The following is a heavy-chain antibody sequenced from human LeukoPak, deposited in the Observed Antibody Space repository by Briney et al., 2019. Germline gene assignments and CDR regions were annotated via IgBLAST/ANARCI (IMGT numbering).Heavy chain of an antibody. CDR2: IYYSGST. J-gene: IGHJ4*02. CDR3: ARPPGLRYSGSYIDY. CDR1: GGSISSYY. Sequence: PSETLSLTCTVSGGSISSYYWSWIRQPPGKGLEWIGYIYYSGSTNYNPSLKSRVTISVDTSKNQFSLKLSSVTAADTAVYYCARPPGLRYSGSYIDYWGPGTLVTVSS. D-gene: IGHD1-26*01. V-gene: IGHV4-59*08.